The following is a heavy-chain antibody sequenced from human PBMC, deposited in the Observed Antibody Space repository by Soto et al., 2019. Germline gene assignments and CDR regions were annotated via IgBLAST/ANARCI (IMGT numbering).Heavy chain of an antibody. J-gene: IGHJ1*01. CDR2: IRPDNGNR. V-gene: IGHV1-18*01. D-gene: IGHD1-20*01. Sequence: SVQVSCKTSGYAFITSGISWVRQAPGQGLEWVGWIRPDNGNRKSAQRLQGRVTLTTDTSASTAYMELRSLTSDDTAMYYCARDTESNRYNDWGQGTLVTVSS. CDR1: GYAFITSG. CDR3: ARDTESNRYND.